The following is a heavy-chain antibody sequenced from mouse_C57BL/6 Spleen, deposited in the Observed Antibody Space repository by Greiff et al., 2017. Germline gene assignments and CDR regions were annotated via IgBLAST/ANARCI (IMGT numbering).Heavy chain of an antibody. CDR2: IDPETGGT. CDR3: TRRGVVGKGGY. Sequence: VQLQQSGAELVRPGASVTLSCKASGYKFTDYEMHWVKQTPVHGLEWIGAIDPETGGTAYDQKFKGKAILTADKSSSTAYLELRSLTSEDSAVYYCTRRGVVGKGGYWGQGTTLTVSS. CDR1: GYKFTDYE. V-gene: IGHV1-15*01. J-gene: IGHJ2*01. D-gene: IGHD1-1*01.